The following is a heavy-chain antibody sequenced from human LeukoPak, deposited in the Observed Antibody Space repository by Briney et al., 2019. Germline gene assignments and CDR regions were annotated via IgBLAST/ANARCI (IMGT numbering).Heavy chain of an antibody. CDR3: ARGGIAALVYYYGMDV. J-gene: IGHJ6*02. Sequence: GASVKVSCTASGYTFTSDGISWVRQAPGQGLEWMGWISAYNGNTNYAQKLQGRVTMTTDTSTSTAYMELRSLRSDDTAVYYCARGGIAALVYYYGMDVWGQGTTVTVSS. CDR1: GYTFTSDG. D-gene: IGHD6-13*01. CDR2: ISAYNGNT. V-gene: IGHV1-18*01.